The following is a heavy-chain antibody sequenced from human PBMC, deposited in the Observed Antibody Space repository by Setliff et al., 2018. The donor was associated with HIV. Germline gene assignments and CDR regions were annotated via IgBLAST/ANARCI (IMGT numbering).Heavy chain of an antibody. Sequence: SETLSLTCTVSGGSISSSSYYWGWIRQPPGKGLEWIGSIYYSGSTYYNPSLKSRVTIPVDTSKNQFSLKLSSVTAADTAVYYCASGYYDSSGYYSPLFDYWGQGTLVTVSS. CDR2: IYYSGST. D-gene: IGHD3-22*01. CDR3: ASGYYDSSGYYSPLFDY. J-gene: IGHJ4*02. CDR1: GGSISSSSYY. V-gene: IGHV4-39*01.